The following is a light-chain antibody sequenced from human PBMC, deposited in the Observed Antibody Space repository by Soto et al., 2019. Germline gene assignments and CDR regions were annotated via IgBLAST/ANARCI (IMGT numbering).Light chain of an antibody. Sequence: QSVLTQPASVSGSPGQSITISCTGTSSDVGSYSLVSWYQQHPGKAPKLMIYEGTKRPSGVSNRFSGSKSGNTASLTISGLQAEDEADYYCCSYAGSSTFVFGTGTKGTV. CDR2: EGT. CDR1: SSDVGSYSL. J-gene: IGLJ1*01. CDR3: CSYAGSSTFV. V-gene: IGLV2-23*01.